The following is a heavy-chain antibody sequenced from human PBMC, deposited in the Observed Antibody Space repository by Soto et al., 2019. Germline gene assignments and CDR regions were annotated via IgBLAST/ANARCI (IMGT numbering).Heavy chain of an antibody. V-gene: IGHV4-39*01. CDR3: ARHGMTKGPY. CDR1: GGSISSSRYY. CDR2: MYYSGST. J-gene: IGHJ4*02. Sequence: PSETLSLTCTVSGGSISSSRYYWGWIRQPPGKGLEWIGSMYYSGSTYYNPSLKSRVTISVDTSKKQFSLKLNSVTAADTAVYYCARHGMTKGPYWGQGTLVTVSS. D-gene: IGHD4-17*01.